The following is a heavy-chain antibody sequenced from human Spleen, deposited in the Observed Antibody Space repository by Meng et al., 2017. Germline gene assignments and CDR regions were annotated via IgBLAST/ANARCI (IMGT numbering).Heavy chain of an antibody. V-gene: IGHV4-39*01. CDR2: IGHSGIT. CDR1: GGSISTSGYY. CDR3: VRSSGWVRTGFDP. Sequence: QPQLQESGPGPVKPPAALSPTCSVSGGSISTSGYYWGWIRQPPGKGLEWIGSIGHSGITYYTPSLKSRVTVSIDTSKSQFSLKLTSVTAADTAVYYCVRSSGWVRTGFDPWGQGTLVTVSS. J-gene: IGHJ5*02. D-gene: IGHD6-19*01.